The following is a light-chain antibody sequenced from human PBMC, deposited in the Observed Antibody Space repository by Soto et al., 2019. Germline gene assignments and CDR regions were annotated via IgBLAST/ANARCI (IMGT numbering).Light chain of an antibody. Sequence: QLVLTQSPSASASLGASVKFTCTLSSGHSRYAIAWHQQQPEKGPRFLMKLNSDGSYTRGDGIPDRFSGSSSGAERYLTISSLQSEDETDYYCQTWDTGIVLFGGGTKVTVL. J-gene: IGLJ2*01. CDR3: QTWDTGIVL. V-gene: IGLV4-69*01. CDR1: SGHSRYA. CDR2: LNSDGSY.